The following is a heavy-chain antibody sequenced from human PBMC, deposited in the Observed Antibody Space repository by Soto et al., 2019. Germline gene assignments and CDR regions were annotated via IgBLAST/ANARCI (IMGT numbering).Heavy chain of an antibody. V-gene: IGHV4-39*01. CDR2: IYYSGST. CDR3: ARADIVVVPAAIILFDP. D-gene: IGHD2-2*02. J-gene: IGHJ5*02. Sequence: SETLSLTCTVSGGSISSSRYYWGWIRQPPGKGLEWIGSIYYSGSTYYNPSLKSRVTISVDTSKNQFSLKLSSVTAADTAVYYCARADIVVVPAAIILFDPWGQGTLVTVSS. CDR1: GGSISSSRYY.